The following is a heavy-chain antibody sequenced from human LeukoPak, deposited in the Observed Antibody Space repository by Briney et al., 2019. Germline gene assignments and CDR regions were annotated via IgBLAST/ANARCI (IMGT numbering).Heavy chain of an antibody. J-gene: IGHJ4*02. D-gene: IGHD3-10*01. CDR1: GGSFSGYY. CDR2: INHSGST. CDR3: ARGRYYYGSGSRLFDY. Sequence: SETLSLTCAVYGGSFSGYYWSWIRQPPGKGLEWIGEINHSGSTHYNPSLKSRVTISVDTSKNQFSLKLSSVTAADTAVYYCARGRYYYGSGSRLFDYWGQGTLVTVSS. V-gene: IGHV4-34*01.